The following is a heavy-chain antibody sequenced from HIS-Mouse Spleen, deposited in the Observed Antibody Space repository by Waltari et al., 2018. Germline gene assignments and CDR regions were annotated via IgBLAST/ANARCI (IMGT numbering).Heavy chain of an antibody. CDR3: ARDSGSSGYYYYYYGMDV. CDR1: GGSISSYY. Sequence: QVQLQESGPGLVKPSETLSLPCTVSGGSISSYYWSWTRHPPGKGLEWIGYIYYSGSTNYNPSLKSRVTISVDTSKNQFSLKLSSVTAADTAVYYCARDSGSSGYYYYYYGMDVWGQGTTVTVSS. J-gene: IGHJ6*02. CDR2: IYYSGST. V-gene: IGHV4-59*01. D-gene: IGHD3-22*01.